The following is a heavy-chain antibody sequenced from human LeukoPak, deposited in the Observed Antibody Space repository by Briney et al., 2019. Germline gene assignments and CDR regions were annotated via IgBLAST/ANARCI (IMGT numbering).Heavy chain of an antibody. CDR1: GFTFSSYA. CDR3: AKVWAATRDAFDI. D-gene: IGHD3-16*01. Sequence: GGSLRLSCAASGFTFSSYALSWVRQAPGKGLEWVSAISGSGGSTYYADSVKGRFTISRDNSKNTQYLQMNSLRAEDTAVYYCAKVWAATRDAFDIWGQGTMVTVSS. J-gene: IGHJ3*02. V-gene: IGHV3-23*01. CDR2: ISGSGGST.